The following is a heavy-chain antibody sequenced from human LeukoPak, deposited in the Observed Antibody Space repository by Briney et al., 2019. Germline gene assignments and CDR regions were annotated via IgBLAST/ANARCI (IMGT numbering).Heavy chain of an antibody. CDR3: ARVSLGYCSGGSCYLGY. CDR2: INSDGSST. Sequence: GGSLRLSCAASGFTFSGYWMHWVRQAPGKGLVRVSHINSDGSSTSYADSVKSRFTISRDNAMHTLYLQMNSLRAEDTAVYYCARVSLGYCSGGSCYLGYWGQGTLVTVSS. D-gene: IGHD2-15*01. V-gene: IGHV3-74*01. J-gene: IGHJ4*02. CDR1: GFTFSGYW.